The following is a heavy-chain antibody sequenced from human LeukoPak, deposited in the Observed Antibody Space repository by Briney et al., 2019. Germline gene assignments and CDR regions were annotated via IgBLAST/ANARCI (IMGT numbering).Heavy chain of an antibody. J-gene: IGHJ4*02. D-gene: IGHD5-12*01. CDR1: GFTFSSYG. Sequence: PGGSLRLSCAASGFTFSSYGMTWVRQAPGKGLEWVSGISGSGGSTYYADSVKGRFTISRDNSKNTLYLQMNSLRAEDTAVYYCARATRGGYDGYFDYWGQGTLVTVSS. CDR3: ARATRGGYDGYFDY. CDR2: ISGSGGST. V-gene: IGHV3-23*01.